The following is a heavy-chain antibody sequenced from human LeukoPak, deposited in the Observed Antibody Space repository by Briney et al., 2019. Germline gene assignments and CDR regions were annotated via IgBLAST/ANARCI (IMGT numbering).Heavy chain of an antibody. J-gene: IGHJ6*03. Sequence: GGSLRLSCAASGFTFSSYSMNWVRQAPGKGLGWVSSISSSSSYIYYADSVRGRFTISRDNAKNSLYLQMNSLRAEDTAVYYCAPSPEWLAAYMDVWGKGTTVTVSS. CDR1: GFTFSSYS. CDR3: APSPEWLAAYMDV. CDR2: ISSSSSYI. D-gene: IGHD6-19*01. V-gene: IGHV3-21*01.